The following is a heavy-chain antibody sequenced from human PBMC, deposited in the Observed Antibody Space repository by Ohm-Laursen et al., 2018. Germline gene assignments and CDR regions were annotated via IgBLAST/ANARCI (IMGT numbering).Heavy chain of an antibody. Sequence: ASVKVSCKASGYTFTSYDINWVRQATGQGLEWMGWMNPNSGNTGYAQKFQGRVTMTRNTSISTAYMELSSLRSEDTAVYYCARDWNDVYWFDPWGQGTLVTVSS. CDR2: MNPNSGNT. V-gene: IGHV1-8*01. D-gene: IGHD1-1*01. J-gene: IGHJ5*02. CDR3: ARDWNDVYWFDP. CDR1: GYTFTSYD.